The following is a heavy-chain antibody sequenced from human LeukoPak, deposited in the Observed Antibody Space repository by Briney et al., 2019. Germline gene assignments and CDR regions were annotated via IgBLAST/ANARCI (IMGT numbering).Heavy chain of an antibody. V-gene: IGHV4-61*02. CDR3: ASRVYDFWSGSHRGYYYYYMDV. CDR1: GGSISSGSYY. D-gene: IGHD3-3*01. CDR2: IYTSGST. J-gene: IGHJ6*03. Sequence: SQTLSLTCTVSGGSISSGSYYWSWIRQPAGKGLEWIGRIYTSGSTYYNPSLKSRVTISVDTSKNQFSLKLSSVTAADTAVYYCASRVYDFWSGSHRGYYYYYMDVWGKGTTVTVSS.